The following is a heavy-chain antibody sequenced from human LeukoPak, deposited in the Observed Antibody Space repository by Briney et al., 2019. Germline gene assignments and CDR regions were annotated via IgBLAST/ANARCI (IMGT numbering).Heavy chain of an antibody. CDR3: ARASDVVVVAAPDY. CDR1: GDTFTGYY. CDR2: INPNSGGT. Sequence: ASVKVSCKASGDTFTGYYMHWVRRAPGQGLEWMGWINPNSGGTNYAQKFQGRVTMTRDTSISTAYMELSRLRSDDTAVYYCARASDVVVVAAPDYWGQGTLVTVSS. J-gene: IGHJ4*02. V-gene: IGHV1-2*02. D-gene: IGHD2-15*01.